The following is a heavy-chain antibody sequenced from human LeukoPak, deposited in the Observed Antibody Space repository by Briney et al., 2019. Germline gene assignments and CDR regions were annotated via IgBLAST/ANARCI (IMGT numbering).Heavy chain of an antibody. J-gene: IGHJ3*02. Sequence: GEPLKISWKGSGCIFTSYWIGWVRQMPGKGLEGMGIIYPGDSDTRYSPSFQGEVTISADKPISTAYLQWSSLKASDTAMYYCARGDGDYAGMAFDIWGQGTMVTVSS. CDR2: IYPGDSDT. V-gene: IGHV5-51*04. CDR1: GCIFTSYW. D-gene: IGHD4-17*01. CDR3: ARGDGDYAGMAFDI.